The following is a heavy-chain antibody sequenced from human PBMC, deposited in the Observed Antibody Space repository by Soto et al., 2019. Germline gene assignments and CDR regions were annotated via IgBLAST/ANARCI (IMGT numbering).Heavy chain of an antibody. V-gene: IGHV4-59*08. CDR3: ARRLVNVFSCYEFWEDAFDI. J-gene: IGHJ3*02. CDR1: GGSISSYY. CDR2: IYYSGYT. D-gene: IGHD3-3*01. Sequence: PSETLSLTCTVSGGSISSYYWSWIRQPPGKGLEWIGYIYYSGYTKHNPSLRSRVTMSLDTSKNQFSLNLGSVTAADTAVYYCARRLVNVFSCYEFWEDAFDIWGQGTMVTVSS.